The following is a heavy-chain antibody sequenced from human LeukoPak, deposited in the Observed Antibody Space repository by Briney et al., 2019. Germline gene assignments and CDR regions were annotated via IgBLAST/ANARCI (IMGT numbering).Heavy chain of an antibody. CDR1: GGSFSGYY. CDR3: ARLFYCSGGSCYPYFDY. D-gene: IGHD2-15*01. CDR2: INHSGST. V-gene: IGHV4-34*01. J-gene: IGHJ4*02. Sequence: SETLSLTYAVYGGSFSGYYWSWIRQPPGKGLEWIGEINHSGSTNYNPSLKSRVTISVDKSKNQFSLKLSSVTAADTAVYYCARLFYCSGGSCYPYFDYWGQGTLVTVSS.